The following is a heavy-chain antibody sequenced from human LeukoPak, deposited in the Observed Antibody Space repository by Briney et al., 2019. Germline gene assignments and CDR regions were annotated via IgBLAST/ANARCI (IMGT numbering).Heavy chain of an antibody. D-gene: IGHD2-2*01. J-gene: IGHJ4*02. V-gene: IGHV3-30*03. Sequence: PGGSLRLSCAASGFTFSSYNFHWLRQAPGKGLEWLTVISYDGSCTSYGASVKGRFTVSRDNSQNTLYLQMNGLRAEDTALYYCARDHSAMPSYWGQGTLVTVSS. CDR3: ARDHSAMPSY. CDR1: GFTFSSYN. CDR2: ISYDGSCT.